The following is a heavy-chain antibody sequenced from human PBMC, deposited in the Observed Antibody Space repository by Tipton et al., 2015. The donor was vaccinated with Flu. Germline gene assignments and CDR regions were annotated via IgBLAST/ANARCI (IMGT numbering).Heavy chain of an antibody. CDR2: ISSSSNTI. CDR3: ARDYSGERSLRWWVESSEVAQHKDGAFDI. CDR1: GFSFSDYG. D-gene: IGHD2-15*01. V-gene: IGHV3-48*01. J-gene: IGHJ3*02. Sequence: SLRLSCAASGFSFSDYGVNWVRQAPGKGLEWVSYISSSSNTIYYADSVKGRFTISRDDAKKSLYLQMNSLRGEDTALYYCARDYSGERSLRWWVESSEVAQHKDGAFDIWGRGTMVTVSS.